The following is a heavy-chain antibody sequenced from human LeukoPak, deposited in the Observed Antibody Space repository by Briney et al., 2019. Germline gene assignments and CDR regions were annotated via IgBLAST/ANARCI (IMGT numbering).Heavy chain of an antibody. V-gene: IGHV3-21*01. CDR1: GFTFSSYA. D-gene: IGHD2-21*01. CDR3: ARDQRWGSFDY. CDR2: ISSSSSYI. Sequence: GGSLRLSCAASGFTFSSYAMSWVRQAPGKGLEWVSSISSSSSYIYYADSVKGRFTISRDNAKNSLYLQINSLRAEDTAVYYCARDQRWGSFDYWGQGTLVTVSS. J-gene: IGHJ4*02.